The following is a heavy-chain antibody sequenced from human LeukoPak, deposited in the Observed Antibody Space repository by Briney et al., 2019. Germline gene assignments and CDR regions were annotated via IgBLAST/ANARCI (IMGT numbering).Heavy chain of an antibody. Sequence: SETLSLTCTVSGGSVSSGSYYWSWIRQPPGKGLEWIGYIYYSGSTNYNPSPKSRVTISVDTSKNQFSLKLSSVTAADTAVYYCARGRRRQLAGDYWGQGTLVTVSS. D-gene: IGHD6-13*01. CDR3: ARGRRRQLAGDY. V-gene: IGHV4-61*01. J-gene: IGHJ4*02. CDR2: IYYSGST. CDR1: GGSVSSGSYY.